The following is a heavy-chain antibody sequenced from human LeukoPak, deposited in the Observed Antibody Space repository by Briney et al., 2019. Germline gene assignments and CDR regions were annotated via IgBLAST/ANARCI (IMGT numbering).Heavy chain of an antibody. V-gene: IGHV3-21*04. CDR3: ARGLSGSYMFDY. CDR2: ISSSSSYI. Sequence: SGGSLRLSCAASGFTFSSYSMNWVRQATGKGLEWVSSISSSSSYIYYADSVKGRFTISRDNAKNSLYLQMSGLRAEDTALYYCARGLSGSYMFDYWGQGTLVTVSS. J-gene: IGHJ4*02. D-gene: IGHD1-26*01. CDR1: GFTFSSYS.